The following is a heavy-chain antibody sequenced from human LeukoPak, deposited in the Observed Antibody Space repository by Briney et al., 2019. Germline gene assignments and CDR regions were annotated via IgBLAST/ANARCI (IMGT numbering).Heavy chain of an antibody. J-gene: IGHJ6*03. CDR3: ARGVVVPAAIFDYYYYYYMDV. Sequence: ASVKVSCKASGYTFTGYYMHWVRQAPGQGLEWMGWINPNSGGTNYALKFQGRVTMTRDTSISTAYMELSRLRSDDTAVYYCARGVVVPAAIFDYYYYYYMDVWGKGTTVTVSS. D-gene: IGHD2-2*02. V-gene: IGHV1-2*02. CDR2: INPNSGGT. CDR1: GYTFTGYY.